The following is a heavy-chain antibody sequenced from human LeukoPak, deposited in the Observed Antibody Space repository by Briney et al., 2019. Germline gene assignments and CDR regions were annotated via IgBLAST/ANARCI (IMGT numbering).Heavy chain of an antibody. V-gene: IGHV3-9*01. Sequence: GGSLRLSCAASGFTFDDYAMHWVRQAPGKGLEWVSGISWNSGSIGYADSVKGRFTISRDNAKNSLYLQMNSLRAEDTALYYCAKARPGSGSYLTNYFDYWGQGTLVTVSS. CDR1: GFTFDDYA. J-gene: IGHJ4*02. D-gene: IGHD3-10*01. CDR3: AKARPGSGSYLTNYFDY. CDR2: ISWNSGSI.